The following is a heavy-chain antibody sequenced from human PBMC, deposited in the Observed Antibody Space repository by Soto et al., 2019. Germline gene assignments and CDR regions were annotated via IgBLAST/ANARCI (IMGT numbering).Heavy chain of an antibody. CDR1: GFTFSDYY. CDR3: ASVPKGYDAENYYDYGMDV. J-gene: IGHJ6*02. V-gene: IGHV3-11*06. Sequence: QVQLVESGGGLVKPGGSLRLSCAASGFTFSDYYMSWIRQAPGKGLVWVSYISSSSSYTNYADSVKGRFTISRDNAKNSLYLPMNSLSAEDTAVYYCASVPKGYDAENYYDYGMDVWGQGTTVTVSS. D-gene: IGHD5-12*01. CDR2: ISSSSSYT.